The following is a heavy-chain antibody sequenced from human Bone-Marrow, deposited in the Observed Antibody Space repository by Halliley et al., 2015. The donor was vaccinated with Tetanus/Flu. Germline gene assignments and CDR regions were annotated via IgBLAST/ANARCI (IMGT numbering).Heavy chain of an antibody. CDR3: ARGFCTSTSCYLGYLDY. D-gene: IGHD2-2*01. J-gene: IGHJ4*02. V-gene: IGHV1-18*01. CDR2: YNGNT. Sequence: YNGNTNYAQNPQDRVTMTPDTSTSTAYMELRSLRSDDTAVYFCARGFCTSTSCYLGYLDYWGQGTLLTVSS.